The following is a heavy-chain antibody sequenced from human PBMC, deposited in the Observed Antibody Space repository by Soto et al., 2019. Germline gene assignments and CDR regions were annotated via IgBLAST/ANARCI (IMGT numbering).Heavy chain of an antibody. CDR1: GGSIIPYY. V-gene: IGHV4-39*01. J-gene: IGHJ3*02. CDR2: IYYSGST. CDR3: ARRGYYAISAFDI. Sequence: TSETLSLTCTVSGGSIIPYYWTWIRQPPGKGLEWIGSIYYSGSTYYNPSLKSRVTISVDTSKNQFSLKLSSVTAADTAVYYCARRGYYAISAFDIWGQGTMVTVSS. D-gene: IGHD2-8*01.